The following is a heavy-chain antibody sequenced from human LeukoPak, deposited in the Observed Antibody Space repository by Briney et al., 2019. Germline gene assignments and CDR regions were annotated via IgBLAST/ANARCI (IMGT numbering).Heavy chain of an antibody. CDR2: FDPEDGET. CDR1: GYTLIELS. D-gene: IGHD3-22*01. Sequence: ASVRVSCKASGYTLIELSMHWVRQAPGKGLEWMGGFDPEDGETIYAQKFQGRVTITADEATSTAYMELRSLRSEDTAVYYCARGHSRSWPHPFDYWGQGTLVTVSS. V-gene: IGHV1-24*01. J-gene: IGHJ4*02. CDR3: ARGHSRSWPHPFDY.